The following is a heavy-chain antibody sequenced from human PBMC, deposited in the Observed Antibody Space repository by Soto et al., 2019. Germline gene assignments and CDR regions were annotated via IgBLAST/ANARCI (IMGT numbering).Heavy chain of an antibody. Sequence: QVQLVESGGGVVQPGRSLRLSCAASGFTFSSYAMHWVRQAPGKGLEWVAVISYGGSDKYYADSVKGRFTMSRDNSKNTLFLQMNTLRTEDTAVYFCAKSDGDYRGWFHYWGQGTLVTVSS. CDR2: ISYGGSDK. D-gene: IGHD4-17*01. J-gene: IGHJ4*02. V-gene: IGHV3-30*18. CDR3: AKSDGDYRGWFHY. CDR1: GFTFSSYA.